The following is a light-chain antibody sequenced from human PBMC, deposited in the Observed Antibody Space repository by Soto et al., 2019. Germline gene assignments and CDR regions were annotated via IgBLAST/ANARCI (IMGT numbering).Light chain of an antibody. V-gene: IGKV3D-15*01. Sequence: EIVMTQSPDTLSVSPGDRNTLSCRASQRVDNKLAWYQQRPGQPPRLLVYGASTRATGIPARFSGSGSGTEFSLINSSPQSDDSAVYYCQQDRQWPLTFVQVTTVEVK. CDR1: QRVDNK. CDR2: GAS. CDR3: QQDRQWPLT. J-gene: IGKJ1*01.